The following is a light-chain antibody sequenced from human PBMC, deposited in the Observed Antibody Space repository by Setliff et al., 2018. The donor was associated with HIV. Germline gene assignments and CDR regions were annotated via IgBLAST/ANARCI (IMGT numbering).Light chain of an antibody. J-gene: IGLJ2*01. Sequence: QSALTQPASVSGSPGQSITISCTGSWSDIGAYSYVSWYQHHPGKVPKLIISEVNKRPSGVSARFSGSRTGNTASLTISGLQAEDESDYYCTSFTTSSTLVFGGGTK. CDR2: EVN. V-gene: IGLV2-14*01. CDR3: TSFTTSSTLV. CDR1: WSDIGAYSY.